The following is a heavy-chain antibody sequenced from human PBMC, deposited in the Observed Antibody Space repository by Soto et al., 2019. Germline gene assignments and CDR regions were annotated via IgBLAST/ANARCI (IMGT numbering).Heavy chain of an antibody. CDR2: IYWDDDK. D-gene: IGHD4-4*01. V-gene: IGHV2-5*02. CDR1: GFSLSTSGVG. Sequence: QITLKESGPTLVKPTQTLTLTCTFSGFSLSTSGVGVGWIRQPPGKALEWLALIYWDDDKRYSPSLESRLTITKDTSENQVVLTMTNMDPVDTGTYYCAGRGRTTWWGDGMGVWGQGTTVIVSS. J-gene: IGHJ6*02. CDR3: AGRGRTTWWGDGMGV.